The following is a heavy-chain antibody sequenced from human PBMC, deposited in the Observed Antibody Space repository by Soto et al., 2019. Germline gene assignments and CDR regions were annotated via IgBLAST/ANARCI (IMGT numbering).Heavy chain of an antibody. CDR1: GGTFSIYA. D-gene: IGHD3-3*01. CDR2: IIPIFGTA. Sequence: SVKVSCKASGGTFSIYAISWVRQAPGQGLEWRGGIIPIFGTANYAQRFQGRVTIIADEATSKAYMELSSLRSEDPAVYYWARPPGINGFWSGYYRDDAFDIWGQGTMVTVSS. CDR3: ARPPGINGFWSGYYRDDAFDI. V-gene: IGHV1-69*13. J-gene: IGHJ3*02.